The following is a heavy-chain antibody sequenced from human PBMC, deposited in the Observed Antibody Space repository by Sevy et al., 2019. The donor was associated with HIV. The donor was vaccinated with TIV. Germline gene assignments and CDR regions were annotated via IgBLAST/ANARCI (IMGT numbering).Heavy chain of an antibody. CDR2: IVYRGGT. J-gene: IGHJ5*02. V-gene: IGHV4-59*01. CDR1: GDSMNTYY. CDR3: ARLVPGVNWFDT. D-gene: IGHD2-8*02. Sequence: WETLSLTCTVTGDSMNTYYWAWIRQPPGKSLEWVGYIVYRGGTEYSPSLKSRVTMALDKSKNEFSLRLSSVTAADTAVYYCARLVPGVNWFDTWGQGRLVTVSS.